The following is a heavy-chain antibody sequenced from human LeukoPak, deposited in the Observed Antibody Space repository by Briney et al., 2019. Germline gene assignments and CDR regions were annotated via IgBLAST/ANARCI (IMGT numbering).Heavy chain of an antibody. Sequence: SETLSLTCTVSGGSISSGGYYWSWIRQHPGKGLEWVGYIYYSGGTYYNPSLKSRVTISVDTSKNQFSLKLSSVTAADTAVYYCARGLYSYGSQYYFDYWGQGTLVTVSS. V-gene: IGHV4-31*03. CDR2: IYYSGGT. CDR3: ARGLYSYGSQYYFDY. CDR1: GGSISSGGYY. J-gene: IGHJ4*02. D-gene: IGHD5-18*01.